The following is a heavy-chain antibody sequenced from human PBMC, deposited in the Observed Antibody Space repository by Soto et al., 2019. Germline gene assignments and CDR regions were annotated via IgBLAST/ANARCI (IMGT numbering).Heavy chain of an antibody. CDR3: ARDKITGLFDY. Sequence: QVQLQQWGAGLLKPSETLSLTCAVYGGSFSGYYWTWIRQPPGTGLEWIGEINHSGSTNYNPSLKSGVTISVDTSKDQGSLKLTSVTAAATALYYCARDKITGLFDYWGQGTLVTVSS. CDR2: INHSGST. D-gene: IGHD2-8*02. CDR1: GGSFSGYY. V-gene: IGHV4-34*01. J-gene: IGHJ4*02.